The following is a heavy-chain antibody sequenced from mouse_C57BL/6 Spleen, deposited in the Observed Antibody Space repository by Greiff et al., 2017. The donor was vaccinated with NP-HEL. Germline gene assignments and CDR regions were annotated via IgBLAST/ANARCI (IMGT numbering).Heavy chain of an antibody. Sequence: EVKLQESGPGLVKPSQSLSLTCSVTGYSITSGYYWNWIRQFPGNKLEWMGYISYDGSHNYNPSLQHRISLTRDTSNNQFFLNLNSVTTEDTATYDSAREGYYDYDEYFDYWGQGTTLTVSS. CDR1: GYSITSGYY. J-gene: IGHJ2*01. D-gene: IGHD2-4*01. CDR2: ISYDGSH. V-gene: IGHV3-6*01. CDR3: AREGYYDYDEYFDY.